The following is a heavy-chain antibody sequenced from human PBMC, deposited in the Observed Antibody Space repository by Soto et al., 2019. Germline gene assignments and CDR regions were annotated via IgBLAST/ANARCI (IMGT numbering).Heavy chain of an antibody. J-gene: IGHJ4*02. D-gene: IGHD2-15*01. CDR2: INPNSGGT. CDR1: GYTFTGYY. Sequence: QVQLVQSGAEVKKPGASVQVSCKASGYTFTGYYMHWVRQAPGQGLEWMGWINPNSGGTNYAQKFQGWVTMTRDTSISTAYMERSRLRSDDTAVYYCAILGGERGYCSGGSCPFDYWGQGTLVTVSS. CDR3: AILGGERGYCSGGSCPFDY. V-gene: IGHV1-2*04.